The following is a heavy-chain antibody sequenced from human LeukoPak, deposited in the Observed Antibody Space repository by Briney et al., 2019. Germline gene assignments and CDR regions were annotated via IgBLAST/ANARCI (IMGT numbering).Heavy chain of an antibody. CDR1: GYTFTGYY. V-gene: IGHV1-2*02. Sequence: ASVKVSCKASGYTFTGYYMHWVRQAPGQGLEWMGWINPNSGGTNYAQKFQGRVTMTRDTSISTAYMELSRLRSDDTAVYYCARGSQPDFWSGFHSYYYYYMDVWGKGTTVTVSS. D-gene: IGHD3-3*01. CDR3: ARGSQPDFWSGFHSYYYYYMDV. CDR2: INPNSGGT. J-gene: IGHJ6*03.